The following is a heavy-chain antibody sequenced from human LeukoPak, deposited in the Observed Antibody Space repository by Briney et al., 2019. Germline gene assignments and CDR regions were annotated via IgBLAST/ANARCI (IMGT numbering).Heavy chain of an antibody. CDR1: GGTFSSYA. Sequence: SVKVSCKASGGTFSSYAISWVRQAPGQGLEWMGGIIPIFGTANYAQKFQGRVTITADESTSTAYMELSSLKASDTAMYYCVGGARLVLFDYWGQGTLVTVSS. V-gene: IGHV1-69*01. J-gene: IGHJ4*02. CDR3: VGGARLVLFDY. D-gene: IGHD6-6*01. CDR2: IIPIFGTA.